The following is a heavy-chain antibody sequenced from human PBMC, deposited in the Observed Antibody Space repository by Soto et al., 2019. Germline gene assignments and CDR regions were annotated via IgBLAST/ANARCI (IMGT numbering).Heavy chain of an antibody. CDR2: ISSSSSTI. D-gene: IGHD3-22*01. Sequence: EVQLVESGGGLVQPGGSLRLSCAASGFTFSSYSMNWVRQAPGKGLEWVSYISSSSSTIYYADSVKGRFTISRDNAKNSLYLQMNSLRDEDPAVYYCARDPYYYDSSAPSSGWFDPWGQGTLVTVSS. CDR3: ARDPYYYDSSAPSSGWFDP. J-gene: IGHJ5*02. V-gene: IGHV3-48*02. CDR1: GFTFSSYS.